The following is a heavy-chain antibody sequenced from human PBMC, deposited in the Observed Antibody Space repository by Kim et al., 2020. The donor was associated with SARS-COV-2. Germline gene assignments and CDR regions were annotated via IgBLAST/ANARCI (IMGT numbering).Heavy chain of an antibody. D-gene: IGHD3-10*01. CDR2: IIPIFGTA. CDR3: ARTYYYGSGSSAYGGGLDY. Sequence: SVKVSCKASGGTFSSYAISWVRQAPGQGLEWMGGIIPIFGTANYAQKFQGRVTITADESTSTAYMELSSLRSEDTAVYYCARTYYYGSGSSAYGGGLDYWGQGTLVTVSS. CDR1: GGTFSSYA. V-gene: IGHV1-69*13. J-gene: IGHJ4*02.